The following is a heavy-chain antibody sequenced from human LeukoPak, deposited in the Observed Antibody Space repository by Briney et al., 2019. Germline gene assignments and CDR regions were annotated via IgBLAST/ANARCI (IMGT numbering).Heavy chain of an antibody. V-gene: IGHV3-74*01. CDR1: GFTFSASW. CDR3: ARGVNGDSDF. Sequence: GGSLRLSCAASGFTFSASWMHWVRQGPGKGLMWVSRMNRDGSVTTYADPVKGRFTISRDNAKNTLYLQMNSLRVEDTAVYYCARGVNGDSDFWGQGTLVTVSS. D-gene: IGHD4-17*01. CDR2: MNRDGSVT. J-gene: IGHJ4*02.